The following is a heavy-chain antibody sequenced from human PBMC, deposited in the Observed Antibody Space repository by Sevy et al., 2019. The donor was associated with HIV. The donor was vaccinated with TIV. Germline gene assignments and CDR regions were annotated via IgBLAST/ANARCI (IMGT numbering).Heavy chain of an antibody. V-gene: IGHV3-74*03. D-gene: IGHD3-10*01. Sequence: GGSLRLSCAASGFIFSSDWIHWVLQAPGKGLVWVSGINGDGRKITYADSVKGRFTISRDNSKNTAYLQMNSVRGEDTAVYYCVIRETRPHITEYWGQGTLVTVSS. CDR3: VIRETRPHITEY. J-gene: IGHJ4*02. CDR1: GFIFSSDW. CDR2: INGDGRKI.